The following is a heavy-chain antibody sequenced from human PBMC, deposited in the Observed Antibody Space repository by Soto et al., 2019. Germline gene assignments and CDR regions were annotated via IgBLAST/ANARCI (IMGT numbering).Heavy chain of an antibody. D-gene: IGHD3-22*01. CDR1: GGTFTDYS. CDR2: TIPIVGTA. V-gene: IGHV1-69*08. J-gene: IGHJ4*02. CDR3: ARKDSSSLDS. Sequence: QVQLVQSGAEVKTPGSSVKVSCKPSGGTFTDYSFDWVRQAPGQGLEWMGRTIPIVGTASYAQKFQGRVTITADKSTSTVYMELSSLRSEDTAVYYCARKDSSSLDSWGQGNLVTVSA.